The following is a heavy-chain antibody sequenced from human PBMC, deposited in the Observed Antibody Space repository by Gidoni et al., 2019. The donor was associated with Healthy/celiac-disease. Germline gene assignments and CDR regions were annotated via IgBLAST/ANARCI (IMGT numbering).Heavy chain of an antibody. J-gene: IGHJ6*02. D-gene: IGHD3-10*01. CDR3: AREDRGVIITVSYYYGMDV. V-gene: IGHV3-21*01. Sequence: EVQLVESGGGLVKPGGSLRLSCAASGFTFSSYSMTWVRQAPGKGLEWVSSISSSSSYIYYADSVKGRFTISRDNAKNSLYLQMNSLRAEDTAVYYCAREDRGVIITVSYYYGMDVWGQGTTVTVSS. CDR1: GFTFSSYS. CDR2: ISSSSSYI.